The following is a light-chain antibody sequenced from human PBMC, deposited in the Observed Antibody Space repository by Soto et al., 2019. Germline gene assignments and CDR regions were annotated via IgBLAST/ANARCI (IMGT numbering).Light chain of an antibody. J-gene: IGKJ4*01. CDR1: QDISKY. V-gene: IGKV1-33*01. CDR2: DVF. CDR3: QQYDQLPIT. Sequence: DIQMNPSASPLPASVGDTVTISCQASQDISKYLNWIQQKPGKDPKLLIYDVFNVETGVPSRFRGRGSGTDFTLIISNLQPEDFATYYCQQYDQLPITFGGGTKVDI.